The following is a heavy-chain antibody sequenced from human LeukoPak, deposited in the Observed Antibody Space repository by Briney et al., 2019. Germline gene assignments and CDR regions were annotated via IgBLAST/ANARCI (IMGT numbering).Heavy chain of an antibody. CDR3: AKDRGH. Sequence: GGSLRLSCAASGFTFNTFPMIWVRQAPGKGLEWVSAISINGDSTYYADSVKGRFTISRDNSKNTLYLQMNSLRADDTAVYYCAKDRGHWGQGTLVTVSS. D-gene: IGHD5-12*01. V-gene: IGHV3-23*01. J-gene: IGHJ1*01. CDR2: ISINGDST. CDR1: GFTFNTFP.